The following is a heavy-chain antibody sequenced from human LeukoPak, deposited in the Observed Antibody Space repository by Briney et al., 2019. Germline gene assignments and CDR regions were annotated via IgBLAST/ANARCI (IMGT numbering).Heavy chain of an antibody. CDR1: GFTFSSYW. J-gene: IGHJ6*02. V-gene: IGHV3-74*01. Sequence: GGSLRLSCAASGFTFSSYWMSWVRQAPGKGLVWVSRINNDGSTTSNADSVKGRFTISRDNAKNTLYLQMNSLRAEDTAVYYCARGNYYGMDVWGQGTTVTVSS. CDR2: INNDGSTT. CDR3: ARGNYYGMDV.